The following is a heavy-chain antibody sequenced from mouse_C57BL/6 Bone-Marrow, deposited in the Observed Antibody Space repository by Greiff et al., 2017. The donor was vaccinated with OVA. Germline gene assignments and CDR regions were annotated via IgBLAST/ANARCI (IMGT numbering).Heavy chain of an antibody. V-gene: IGHV14-4*01. D-gene: IGHD1-1*01. CDR3: TTGYGSSYGPCAY. CDR2: IDPENGDT. CDR1: GFNIKDDY. J-gene: IGHJ3*01. Sequence: VQLKESGAELVRPGASVKLSCTASGFNIKDDYMHWVKQRPEQGLEWIGWIDPENGDTEYASKFQGKATITADTSSNTAYLQLSSLTSEDTAVYYCTTGYGSSYGPCAYWGQGTLVTVSA.